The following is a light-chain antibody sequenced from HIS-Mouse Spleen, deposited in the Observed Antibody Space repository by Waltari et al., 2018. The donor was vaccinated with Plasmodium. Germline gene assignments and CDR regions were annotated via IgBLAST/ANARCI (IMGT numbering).Light chain of an antibody. V-gene: IGKV2-28*01. Sequence: IVMTQSPLSLPVTPGVLASISCLSSQSLLHSNGYNYLDWYLQKPGQSPQLLIYLGSNRASGVPDRFSGSGSGTDFTLKISRVEAEDVGVYYCMQALQTPRYTFGQGTKLEIK. CDR2: LGS. CDR3: MQALQTPRYT. J-gene: IGKJ2*01. CDR1: QSLLHSNGYNY.